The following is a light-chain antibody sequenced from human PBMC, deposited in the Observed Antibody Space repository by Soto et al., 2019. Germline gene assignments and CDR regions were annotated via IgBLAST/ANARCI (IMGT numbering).Light chain of an antibody. CDR3: QQYATSPLT. V-gene: IGKV3-20*01. CDR1: QTVAKNF. CDR2: GAS. Sequence: EIVLTQSPGTLSLSPGERATLSCRASQTVAKNFVAWYQQMPGQTPRLLIHGASNRATGIPDRISGSGSGTDFTLTISRLEPEDFAVYYCQQYATSPLTVGGGTKVEIK. J-gene: IGKJ4*01.